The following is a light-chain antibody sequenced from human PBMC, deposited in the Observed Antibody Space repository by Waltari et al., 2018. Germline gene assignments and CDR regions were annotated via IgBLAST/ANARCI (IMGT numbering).Light chain of an antibody. V-gene: IGLV2-14*01. CDR2: DVS. CDR1: SSDVGGYNY. CDR3: SSNTSSSTYV. Sequence: QSALTQPASVSGSLGQSITISCTGTSSDVGGYNYVSWYQQHPGKAPKLMSYDVSKRPSGVSNRFSGSKSGNTASLTISGLQAEDEADYYCSSNTSSSTYVFGTGTKVTVL. J-gene: IGLJ1*01.